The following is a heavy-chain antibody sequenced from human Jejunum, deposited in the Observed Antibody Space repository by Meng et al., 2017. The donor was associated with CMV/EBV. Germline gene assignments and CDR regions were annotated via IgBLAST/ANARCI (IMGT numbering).Heavy chain of an antibody. CDR3: AKGEGRPHYYFDY. CDR1: GFTVNSIY. CDR2: IYTGGST. Sequence: AVSGFTVNSIYLSWVRRAPGKGLEWVSTIYTGGSTFYTDSVEGRFVISRDTSKNTLYLQMNSLRPEDTAIYYCAKGEGRPHYYFDYWGQGTLVTVSS. J-gene: IGHJ4*02. D-gene: IGHD1-26*01. V-gene: IGHV3-53*01.